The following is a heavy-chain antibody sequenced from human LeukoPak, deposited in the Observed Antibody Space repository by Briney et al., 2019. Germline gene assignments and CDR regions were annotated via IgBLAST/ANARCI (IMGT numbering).Heavy chain of an antibody. CDR1: GYTFTSYA. Sequence: ASVKGSCKASGYTFTSYAMHWVRQAPGQRLEWMGWINAGNGNTKYSQEFQGRVTITRDTSASTAYMELSSLRSEDMAVYYCARGDYYDSSGYYPVWGQGTLVTVSS. CDR3: ARGDYYDSSGYYPV. V-gene: IGHV1-3*03. CDR2: INAGNGNT. J-gene: IGHJ4*02. D-gene: IGHD3-22*01.